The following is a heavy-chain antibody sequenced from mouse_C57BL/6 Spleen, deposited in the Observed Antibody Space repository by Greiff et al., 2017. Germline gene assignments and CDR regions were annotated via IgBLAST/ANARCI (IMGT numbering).Heavy chain of an antibody. Sequence: DVMLVESGGGLVKPGGSLKLSCAASGFTFSDYGVHWVRQAPEKGLEWVAYISSGSSTIYYADTVKGRFTISRDNAKNTLFLQMTSLRSEDTAMYYCARGYYYGSSYKWYFDVWGTGTTVTVSS. CDR3: ARGYYYGSSYKWYFDV. D-gene: IGHD1-1*01. CDR2: ISSGSSTI. V-gene: IGHV5-17*01. J-gene: IGHJ1*03. CDR1: GFTFSDYG.